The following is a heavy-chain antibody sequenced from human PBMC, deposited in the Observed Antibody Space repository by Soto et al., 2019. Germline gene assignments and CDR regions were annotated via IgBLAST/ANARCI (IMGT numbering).Heavy chain of an antibody. J-gene: IGHJ4*02. CDR2: ISPNSGDT. Sequence: ASVKVSCKASGYTFTGYYMHWVRQAPGQGLEWMGWISPNSGDTNYAQKLQGRVTMTTDTSTSTAYMELRSLRSDDTAVYYCARAESSSGWYVSYWGQGTLVTVSS. V-gene: IGHV1-2*02. D-gene: IGHD6-19*01. CDR1: GYTFTGYY. CDR3: ARAESSSGWYVSY.